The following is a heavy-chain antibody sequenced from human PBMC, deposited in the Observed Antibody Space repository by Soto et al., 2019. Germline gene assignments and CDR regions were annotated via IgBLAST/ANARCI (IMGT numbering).Heavy chain of an antibody. V-gene: IGHV1-18*01. D-gene: IGHD1-26*01. Sequence: QVQLMQSGAELTKPGASVKVSCETSGYAFTTYGLSWVRQAPGQGLEWMGWIVADSGNTIYAQKCQGIVTRYTVTAKNTAYMDPRRLTSDASARYYWASVAGDGSGCGRFAFCGQGTLVPVSS. CDR3: ASVAGDGSGCGRFAF. CDR2: IVADSGNT. J-gene: IGHJ4*02. CDR1: GYAFTTYG.